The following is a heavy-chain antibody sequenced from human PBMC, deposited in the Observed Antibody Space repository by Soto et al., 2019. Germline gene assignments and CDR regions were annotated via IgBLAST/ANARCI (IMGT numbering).Heavy chain of an antibody. D-gene: IGHD4-17*01. Sequence: GQGLEWMGWISAYNGNTNYAQKLQGRVTMTTDTSTSTAYMELRSLRSDDTAVYYCAKMYIDYVNAVFAFWGNGTMVTGSS. CDR3: AKMYIDYVNAVFAF. V-gene: IGHV1-18*01. CDR2: ISAYNGNT. J-gene: IGHJ3*01.